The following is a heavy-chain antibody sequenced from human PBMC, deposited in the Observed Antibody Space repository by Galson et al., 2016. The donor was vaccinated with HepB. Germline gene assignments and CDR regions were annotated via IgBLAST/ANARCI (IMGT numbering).Heavy chain of an antibody. V-gene: IGHV3-30*18. D-gene: IGHD6-19*01. CDR3: AKEPQKYSSGWYYYN. CDR1: GFTFGSYA. CDR2: VSFNGKVQ. J-gene: IGHJ4*02. Sequence: SLRLPCAASGFTFGSYAMHWVRQAPGKGPEWVGVVSFNGKVQYYADSVKGRFTISRDNSKNTLYLQMDSLRVEDTALYYCAKEPQKYSSGWYYYNWGQGALVTVSS.